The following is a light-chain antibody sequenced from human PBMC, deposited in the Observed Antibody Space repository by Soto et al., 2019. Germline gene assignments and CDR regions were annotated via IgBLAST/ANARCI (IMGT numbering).Light chain of an antibody. CDR1: SSDVGSYNR. V-gene: IGLV2-18*02. CDR2: DVS. Sequence: QSVLTQPPSLSGSPGQSVAISCTGTSSDVGSYNRVSWYQQPPGTAPKLMIYDVSDRPSGVPDRFSGSKSGNTASLTISGLQAEDEADYYCSSYTSSSTYVFGTGTKVTVL. CDR3: SSYTSSSTYV. J-gene: IGLJ1*01.